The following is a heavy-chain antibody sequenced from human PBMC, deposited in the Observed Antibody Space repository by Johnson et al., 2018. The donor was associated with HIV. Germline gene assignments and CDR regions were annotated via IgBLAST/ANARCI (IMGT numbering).Heavy chain of an antibody. Sequence: QVQLVEYGGGVVQPGGSLRLSCAASGFTFSDYYMSWIRQAPGKGLEWVSYISSSGSTIYYADSVKGRFTISRDNAKNSLYLQMNSLRAEDTAVYYCARGGDGYNSRFREPFGAFDIWGQGTMVTVSS. V-gene: IGHV3-11*04. CDR1: GFTFSDYY. CDR2: ISSSGSTI. CDR3: ARGGDGYNSRFREPFGAFDI. D-gene: IGHD5-24*01. J-gene: IGHJ3*02.